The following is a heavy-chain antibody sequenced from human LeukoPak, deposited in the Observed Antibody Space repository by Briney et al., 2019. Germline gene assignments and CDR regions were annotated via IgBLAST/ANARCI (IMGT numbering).Heavy chain of an antibody. Sequence: GGSLRLSCAASGFTFSDYYMSWIRQAPGKGLEWVANIKEDGSEKYYVDSVMGRFTISRDNAKNSLFLQMNSLRAEDTAVYYCARDLGGDYDYWGQGTLVTVSS. D-gene: IGHD2-21*02. J-gene: IGHJ4*02. CDR3: ARDLGGDYDY. CDR2: IKEDGSEK. CDR1: GFTFSDYY. V-gene: IGHV3-7*01.